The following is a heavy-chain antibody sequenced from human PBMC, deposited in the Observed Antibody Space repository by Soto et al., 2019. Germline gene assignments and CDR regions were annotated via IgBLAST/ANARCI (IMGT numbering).Heavy chain of an antibody. CDR3: ARDNGMAGSFDP. Sequence: PGWSLRLSCAASGFTFSSYSMNWARQAPGKGLEWIAYIISSSTTIFYADSVKGRFTISRDNAKSSLYLQMNSLRDEDTAVYYCARDNGMAGSFDPWGQGTRVTVS. CDR2: IISSSTTI. CDR1: GFTFSSYS. D-gene: IGHD2-8*01. J-gene: IGHJ5*02. V-gene: IGHV3-48*02.